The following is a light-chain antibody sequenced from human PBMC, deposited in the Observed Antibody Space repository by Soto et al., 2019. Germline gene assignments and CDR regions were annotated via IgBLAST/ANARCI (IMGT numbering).Light chain of an antibody. J-gene: IGKJ1*01. Sequence: DIVLTQSPGTLSLSPGERATLSCRSSQSVSSNYLAWYQQKPDQAPRLVIYDVSVKATGIPDRFSGSGSGTAFTLTISRLEPEDSAVYYCQQYGSSPTFGQGTKVEIK. CDR1: QSVSSNY. V-gene: IGKV3-20*01. CDR2: DVS. CDR3: QQYGSSPT.